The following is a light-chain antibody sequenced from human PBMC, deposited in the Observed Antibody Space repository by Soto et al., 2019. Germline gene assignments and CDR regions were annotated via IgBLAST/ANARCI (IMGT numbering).Light chain of an antibody. CDR1: QSIDRW. J-gene: IGKJ1*01. Sequence: DIHMTQSPSTLPASVGDRVTITCRASQSIDRWLAWYQQRPGKAPKLLIYQTSTLQGGVPSRFSGSGSGTQFTLTISSLQPDDSATYYCQQYSRYRTFGQGTKVDIK. CDR2: QTS. V-gene: IGKV1-5*03. CDR3: QQYSRYRT.